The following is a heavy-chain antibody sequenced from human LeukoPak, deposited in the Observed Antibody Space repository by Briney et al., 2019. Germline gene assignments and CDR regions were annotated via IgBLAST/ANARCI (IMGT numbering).Heavy chain of an antibody. J-gene: IGHJ4*02. Sequence: GGSLRLSCAASGFTFSCYAMHWVRQAPGKGLEWVAVIWYDGSNKYYADSVKGRFTISRDNSKNTLYLQMNSLRAEDTAVYYCAKDLYYFGSGSHDYWGQGTLVTVSS. D-gene: IGHD3-10*01. CDR3: AKDLYYFGSGSHDY. V-gene: IGHV3-33*06. CDR1: GFTFSCYA. CDR2: IWYDGSNK.